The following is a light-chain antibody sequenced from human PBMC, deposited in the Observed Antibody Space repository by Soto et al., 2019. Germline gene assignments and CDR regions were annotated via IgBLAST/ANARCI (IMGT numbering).Light chain of an antibody. CDR3: LSYADTAYV. V-gene: IGLV2-14*01. CDR1: SSDVGAYNY. Sequence: QSALTQPASVSGSPGQSITISCTGTSSDVGAYNYVSWYQQHPGKAPKVMIYEVSNRPSGVANRFSGSKSGNTASLTISGLQAEDEADYYCLSYADTAYVFGTGTKLTVL. J-gene: IGLJ1*01. CDR2: EVS.